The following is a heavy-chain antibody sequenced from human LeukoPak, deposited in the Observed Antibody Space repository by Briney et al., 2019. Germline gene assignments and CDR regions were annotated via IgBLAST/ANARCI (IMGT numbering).Heavy chain of an antibody. CDR3: AKGRGIVVVTGPDY. J-gene: IGHJ4*02. D-gene: IGHD2-21*02. CDR1: GFTFSSYW. V-gene: IGHV3-74*01. Sequence: GGSLRLSCAASGFTFSSYWMHWVRLAPGKGLVWVSRINSDGSSTNYADSVKGRFTISRDNSKNTLYLQMNNLRAEDTAVYYCAKGRGIVVVTGPDYWGQGTLVTVSS. CDR2: INSDGSST.